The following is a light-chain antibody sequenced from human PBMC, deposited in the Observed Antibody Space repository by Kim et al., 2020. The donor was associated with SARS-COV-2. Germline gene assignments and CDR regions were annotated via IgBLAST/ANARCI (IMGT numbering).Light chain of an antibody. J-gene: IGKJ2*03. CDR1: RRVNSYY. CDR3: HQYIRSPYS. Sequence: GKWAARSSRADRRVNSYYLAWYQQKPGQTPRLLIHDAADRATGIPDRFSGSGSGTDFTLSISRLEPEDFAVYYCHQYIRSPYSFGQGTKLEI. V-gene: IGKV3-20*01. CDR2: DAA.